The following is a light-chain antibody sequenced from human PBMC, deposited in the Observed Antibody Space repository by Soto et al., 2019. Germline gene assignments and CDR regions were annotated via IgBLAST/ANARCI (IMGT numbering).Light chain of an antibody. CDR1: QSVSSSY. CDR3: QQYGSSP. V-gene: IGKV3-20*01. Sequence: EIVLTQSPGTQSLSPGERATLSCRASQSVSSSYLAWYQQKPGQAPRLLIYGASSRATGIPDRFSGSGSGIDFTLTISRLEPEDFAVYYCQQYGSSPFGGGTKVEIK. CDR2: GAS. J-gene: IGKJ4*01.